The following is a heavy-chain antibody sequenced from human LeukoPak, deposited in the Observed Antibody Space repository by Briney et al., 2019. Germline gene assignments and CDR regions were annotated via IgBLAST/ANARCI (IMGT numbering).Heavy chain of an antibody. CDR3: AKTSAGVRGGYFDY. D-gene: IGHD3-10*01. V-gene: IGHV3-23*01. CDR2: INDSGGNT. J-gene: IGHJ4*02. CDR1: GFTFSSYA. Sequence: GGSLRLSCAASGFTFSSYAMSWVRQAPGKGLEWVSLINDSGGNTYYADSVKGRFTISRDNSKNTLFLQMSSLRAEDTAVYYCAKTSAGVRGGYFDYWGQGTLVTVSS.